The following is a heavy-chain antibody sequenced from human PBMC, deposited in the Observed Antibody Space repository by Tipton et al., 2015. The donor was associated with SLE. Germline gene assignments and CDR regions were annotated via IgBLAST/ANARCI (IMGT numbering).Heavy chain of an antibody. CDR2: IYYSGKT. CDR3: ARDLGAHLYGDYRAWYFDL. V-gene: IGHV4-59*06. D-gene: IGHD4-17*01. J-gene: IGHJ2*01. Sequence: TLSLTCTVSGGSISGHYRSWIRQPPGKGLEWIGYIYYSGKTYYNPSLKSRITISVDTSKNQFSLKLSSVTAADTAVYYCARDLGAHLYGDYRAWYFDLWGRGTLVTVSS. CDR1: GGSISGHY.